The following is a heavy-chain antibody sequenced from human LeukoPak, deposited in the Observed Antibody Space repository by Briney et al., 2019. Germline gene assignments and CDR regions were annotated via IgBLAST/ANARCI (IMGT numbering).Heavy chain of an antibody. J-gene: IGHJ6*03. CDR2: IYYSGRT. V-gene: IGHV4-39*01. Sequence: NPSETLSLTRTLSGGSISSSSYYCGWIRPPRGKGLEWSGCIYYSGRTYYNPPLKSRVPISVAPSKNQFSLNLSSVTAADTAAYYCARPSGYSYGWYYMHVWGKGTTVTVSS. D-gene: IGHD5-18*01. CDR3: ARPSGYSYGWYYMHV. CDR1: GGSISSSSYY.